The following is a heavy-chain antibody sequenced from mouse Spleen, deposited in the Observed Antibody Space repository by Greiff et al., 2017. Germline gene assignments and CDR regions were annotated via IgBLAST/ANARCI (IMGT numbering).Heavy chain of an antibody. D-gene: IGHD2-1*01. CDR2: INSNGGST. V-gene: IGHV5-6-3*01. J-gene: IGHJ2*01. Sequence: EVKLMESGGGLVQPGGSLKLSCAASGFTFSSYGMSWVRQTPDKRLELVATINSNGGSTYYPDSVKGRFTISRDNAKNTLYLQMSSLKSEDTAMYYCARVYHGYFDYWGQGTTLTVSS. CDR1: GFTFSSYG. CDR3: ARVYHGYFDY.